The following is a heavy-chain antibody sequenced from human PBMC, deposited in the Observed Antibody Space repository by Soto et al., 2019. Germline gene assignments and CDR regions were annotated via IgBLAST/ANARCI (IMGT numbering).Heavy chain of an antibody. D-gene: IGHD5-12*01. CDR1: GFTFSSYG. CDR2: ISYDGSAK. Sequence: PGGSLRLSCAASGFTFSSYGMHWVRQAPGKGLEWVAFISYDGSAKYYADSVKGRFTISRDNSKNTLYLQMNSLRAEDTAVYYCAKGYSGYDATFDYWGQGTLVTVSS. CDR3: AKGYSGYDATFDY. J-gene: IGHJ4*02. V-gene: IGHV3-30*18.